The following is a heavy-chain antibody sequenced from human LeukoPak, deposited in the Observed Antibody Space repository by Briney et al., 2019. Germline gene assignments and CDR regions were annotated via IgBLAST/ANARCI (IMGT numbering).Heavy chain of an antibody. CDR3: AKGPIAARPSWYMDV. J-gene: IGHJ6*03. CDR2: ISGSGGST. V-gene: IGHV3-23*01. CDR1: GFTFSSYA. D-gene: IGHD6-6*01. Sequence: PGGSLRLSCAASGFTFSSYAMSWVRQAPGKGLEWVSAISGSGGSTYYADSVKGRFTISRDNSKNTLYLQMNSLRAEGTAVYYCAKGPIAARPSWYMDVWGKGTTVTVSS.